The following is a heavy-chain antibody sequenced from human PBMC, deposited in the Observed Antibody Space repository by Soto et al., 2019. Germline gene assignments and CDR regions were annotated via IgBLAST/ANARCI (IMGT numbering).Heavy chain of an antibody. CDR3: AKGPGGGSYYYYGMDV. D-gene: IGHD1-26*01. CDR2: IWYDGSNK. J-gene: IGHJ6*02. Sequence: PXGSLKLSCAASGFTFSSYGMHWVRQAPGKGLDWVAVIWYDGSNKYYADSVKGRFTISRDNSKNTLYLQMNSLRAEDTAVYYCAKGPGGGSYYYYGMDVWGQGTTVTVSS. CDR1: GFTFSSYG. V-gene: IGHV3-33*06.